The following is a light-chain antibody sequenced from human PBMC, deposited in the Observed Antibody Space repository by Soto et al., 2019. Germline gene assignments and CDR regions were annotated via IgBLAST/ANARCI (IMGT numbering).Light chain of an antibody. J-gene: IGKJ5*01. CDR3: QQYSSSPIT. CDR2: GAS. CDR1: QSVSSSF. Sequence: EIVLTQSPGTLSLSPGERATLSCRASQSVSSSFLAWCQQKPGQAPRLLIYGASSRATGIPDRFSGSGSGTDFTLTISRLEPEDFAVYYCQQYSSSPITFGQGTRLEIK. V-gene: IGKV3-20*01.